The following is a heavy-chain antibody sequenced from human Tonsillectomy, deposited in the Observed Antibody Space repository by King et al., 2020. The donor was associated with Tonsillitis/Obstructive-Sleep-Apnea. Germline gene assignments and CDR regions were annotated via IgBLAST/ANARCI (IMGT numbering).Heavy chain of an antibody. Sequence: DVQLVESGGGLVQPGGSLRLSCAASGFTFRSYAMNWVRQAPGKGLEWVSGISDGGGGTYYADSVKGRFTISRDNSKNTLYLQLNSLRAEDTAMYYCAKTGGDFWSANDIDYWGQGTLVTVSS. V-gene: IGHV3-23*04. D-gene: IGHD3-3*01. CDR3: AKTGGDFWSANDIDY. CDR1: GFTFRSYA. CDR2: ISDGGGGT. J-gene: IGHJ4*02.